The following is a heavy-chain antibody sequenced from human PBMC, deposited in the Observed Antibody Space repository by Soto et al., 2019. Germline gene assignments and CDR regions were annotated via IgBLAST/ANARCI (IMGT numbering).Heavy chain of an antibody. Sequence: GALRLSCAESGFTFSSYGMHWVRQAPGKGLEWVAVIWYDGSNKYYADSVKGRFTISRDNSKNTLYLQMNSLRAEDTAVYYCARAPPYGDYVVGFDYWGQGTLVTVSS. CDR1: GFTFSSYG. D-gene: IGHD4-17*01. J-gene: IGHJ4*02. CDR3: ARAPPYGDYVVGFDY. CDR2: IWYDGSNK. V-gene: IGHV3-33*01.